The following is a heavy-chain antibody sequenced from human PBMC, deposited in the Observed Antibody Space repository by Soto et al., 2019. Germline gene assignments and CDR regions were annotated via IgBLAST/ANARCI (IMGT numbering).Heavy chain of an antibody. CDR2: ISYDGSNK. D-gene: IGHD3-22*01. CDR1: GFSFSRYG. CDR3: VKDGEGRFYYDSSGPRTWFDS. Sequence: QVQLVESGGGVVQPGRSLRLSCAASGFSFSRYGMHWVRQAPGKGLEWVTIISYDGSNKFYADSVKGRFTISRDNSKNTLYLQMDSLKVEDTAVYYCVKDGEGRFYYDSSGPRTWFDSWGQGTLVTVSS. V-gene: IGHV3-30*18. J-gene: IGHJ5*01.